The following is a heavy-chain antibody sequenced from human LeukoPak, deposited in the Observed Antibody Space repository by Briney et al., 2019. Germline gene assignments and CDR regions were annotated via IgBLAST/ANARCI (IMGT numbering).Heavy chain of an antibody. J-gene: IGHJ4*02. CDR2: IRYDGSNK. CDR1: GFTFSSYG. D-gene: IGHD5-12*01. Sequence: PGGSLRLSCAASGFTFSSYGMHWVRQAPGKGLEWVAFIRYDGSNKYYADSVKGRFTISRDNAKNSLYLQMNSLRAEDTAVYYCARVAVATIHAYYFDYWGQGTLVTVSS. V-gene: IGHV3-30*02. CDR3: ARVAVATIHAYYFDY.